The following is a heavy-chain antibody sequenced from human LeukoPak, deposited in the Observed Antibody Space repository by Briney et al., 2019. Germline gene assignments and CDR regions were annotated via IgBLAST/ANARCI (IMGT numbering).Heavy chain of an antibody. CDR2: IYTSGST. J-gene: IGHJ3*02. D-gene: IGHD2-2*01. CDR3: ARVRKDIVVVPAAMADAFDI. CDR1: GGSISSGSYY. Sequence: SQTLSLTCTVPGGSISSGSYYWSWIRQPAGKGLEWIGRIYTSGSTNYNPSLKSRVTISVDTSKNQFSLKLSSVTAADTAVYYCARVRKDIVVVPAAMADAFDIWGQGTMVTVSS. V-gene: IGHV4-61*02.